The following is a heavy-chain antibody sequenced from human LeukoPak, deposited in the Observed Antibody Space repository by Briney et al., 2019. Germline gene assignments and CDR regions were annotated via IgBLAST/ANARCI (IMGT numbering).Heavy chain of an antibody. J-gene: IGHJ4*02. CDR2: IYFSGRT. CDR3: ARDNPYGSGTDY. CDR1: GNSISSGDNY. D-gene: IGHD3-10*01. V-gene: IGHV4-39*07. Sequence: SETLSLTCTVSGNSISSGDNYWSWIRQPPGKGLEWIGSIYFSGRTYYNMSLKSRVTISIDTSKNQFSLKVNSVTAADTAVYYCARDNPYGSGTDYWGQGTLVTVSS.